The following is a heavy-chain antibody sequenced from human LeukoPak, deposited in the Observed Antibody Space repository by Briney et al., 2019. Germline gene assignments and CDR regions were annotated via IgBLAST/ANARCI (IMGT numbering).Heavy chain of an antibody. CDR1: GGTFSSYA. J-gene: IGHJ4*02. V-gene: IGHV1-69*13. CDR3: ARGSGIAALYYFDY. D-gene: IGHD6-6*01. Sequence: SVKVSCKASGGTFSSYAISWVRQAPGQGLEWIGGIIPIFGTANYAQKFQGRVTIIADESTSTAYMELSSLRSEDTAVYYCARGSGIAALYYFDYWGQGTLVTVSS. CDR2: IIPIFGTA.